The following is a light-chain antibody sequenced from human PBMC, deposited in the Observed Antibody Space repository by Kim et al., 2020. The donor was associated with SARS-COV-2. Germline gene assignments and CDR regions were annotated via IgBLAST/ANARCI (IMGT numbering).Light chain of an antibody. CDR2: KDT. Sequence: SYELTQPSSVSVSPGQTARITCSGDVLAKRYTRWFQQKPGQAPVLLIYKDTERPSGIPERFSGSSSWTTVTLTISGAQVEDEADYYCYSAADDNWV. CDR3: YSAADDNWV. V-gene: IGLV3-27*01. J-gene: IGLJ3*02. CDR1: VLAKRY.